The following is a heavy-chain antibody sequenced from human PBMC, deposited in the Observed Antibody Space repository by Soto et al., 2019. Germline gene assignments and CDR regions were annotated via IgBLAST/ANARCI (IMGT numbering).Heavy chain of an antibody. V-gene: IGHV3-7*01. CDR3: ARARIDY. Sequence: EVRLVESGGGLVQPGVSLRLSCAASGFTFSTYWMTWVRQAPGKGLEWVANINLDGSEKHYVDSVKGRFTISRDNAKNSLYLQMNRLRAEDTAVYYCARARIDYWGQGTLVTVSS. CDR1: GFTFSTYW. CDR2: INLDGSEK. J-gene: IGHJ4*02.